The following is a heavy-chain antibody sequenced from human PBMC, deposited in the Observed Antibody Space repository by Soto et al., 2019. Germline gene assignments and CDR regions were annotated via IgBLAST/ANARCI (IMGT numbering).Heavy chain of an antibody. CDR3: ARDGYSSGFDY. CDR1: GFTFSRHS. J-gene: IGHJ4*02. Sequence: EVQLVESGGGLVEPGGSLRLSCAASGFTFSRHSLNWVRQAPGKGLEWVSSIGTTSTYIYYADSVKGRFTISRDNVKNSLYLQMASLRAEDTGGYFCARDGYSSGFDYWGQRTLVTASS. V-gene: IGHV3-21*01. D-gene: IGHD6-19*01. CDR2: IGTTSTYI.